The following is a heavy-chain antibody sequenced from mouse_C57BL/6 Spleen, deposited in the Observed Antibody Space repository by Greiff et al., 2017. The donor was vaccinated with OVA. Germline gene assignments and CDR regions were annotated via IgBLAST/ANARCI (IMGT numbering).Heavy chain of an antibody. CDR3: ARHWDYGEGPYYFDY. CDR2: ISSGGSYT. V-gene: IGHV5-6*02. J-gene: IGHJ2*01. D-gene: IGHD2-13*01. CDR1: GFTFSSYG. Sequence: DVKLVESGGDLVKPGGSLKLSCAASGFTFSSYGMSWVRQTPDKRLEWVATISSGGSYTYYPDSVKGRFTISRDNAKNTLYLQMSSLKSDDTAMNYGARHWDYGEGPYYFDYWGQGTTLTVSS.